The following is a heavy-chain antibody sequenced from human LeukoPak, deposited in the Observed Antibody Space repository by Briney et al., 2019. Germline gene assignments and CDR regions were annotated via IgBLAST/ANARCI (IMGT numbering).Heavy chain of an antibody. D-gene: IGHD3-10*01. CDR3: ARMTSGSSFDY. Sequence: PSETLSLTCTVSGGSISSGNYYWSWIRQHPGKGLEWIGYISYSGTTYYNPSLKNRVTISVDTSKYQFSLKLSSVTAADTAVYYCARMTSGSSFDYWGQGTLVTVSS. J-gene: IGHJ4*02. CDR1: GGSISSGNYY. CDR2: ISYSGTT. V-gene: IGHV4-31*03.